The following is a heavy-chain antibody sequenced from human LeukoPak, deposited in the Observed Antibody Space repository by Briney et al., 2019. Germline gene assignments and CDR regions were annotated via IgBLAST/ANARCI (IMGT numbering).Heavy chain of an antibody. J-gene: IGHJ6*02. CDR3: AKYDVVVPAAIISYYYYGMDV. CDR2: ISGSGGST. V-gene: IGHV3-23*01. CDR1: GFTFSSYA. D-gene: IGHD2-2*01. Sequence: GGSLRLSCAASGFTFSSYAMSWVRQAPGKGQEWVSAISGSGGSTYYADSVKGRFTISRDNSKNTLYLQMNSLRAEDTAVYYCAKYDVVVPAAIISYYYYGMDVWGQGTTVTVSS.